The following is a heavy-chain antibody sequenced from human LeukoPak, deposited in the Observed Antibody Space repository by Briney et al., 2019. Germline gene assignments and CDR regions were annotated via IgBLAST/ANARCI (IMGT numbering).Heavy chain of an antibody. CDR3: VNVELGNGYFDY. CDR2: IRYDGSNK. Sequence: GGSLRLSRAASGFTFSSYGMHWVRQAPGKGLEWVAFIRYDGSNKYYADSVKGRFTISRDNSKNTLYLRMNSLRAEDTAVYYCVNVELGNGYFDYWGQGTLVTVSS. CDR1: GFTFSSYG. D-gene: IGHD7-27*01. V-gene: IGHV3-30*02. J-gene: IGHJ4*02.